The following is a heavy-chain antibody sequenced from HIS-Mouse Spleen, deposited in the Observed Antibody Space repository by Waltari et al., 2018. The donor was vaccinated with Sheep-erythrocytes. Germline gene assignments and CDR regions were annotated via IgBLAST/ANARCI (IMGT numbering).Heavy chain of an antibody. Sequence: EVQLLESGGGLVQPGGSLRLSCAASGFTFSSYAMSWVRQAPGGGLESVSAIDGSGCSTYYADSVKGRFTISRDNSKNTLYLQMNSLRAEDTAVYYCALGTGVGSAFDIWGQGTMVTVSS. CDR1: GFTFSSYA. V-gene: IGHV3-23*01. CDR3: ALGTGVGSAFDI. CDR2: IDGSGCST. D-gene: IGHD1-26*01. J-gene: IGHJ3*02.